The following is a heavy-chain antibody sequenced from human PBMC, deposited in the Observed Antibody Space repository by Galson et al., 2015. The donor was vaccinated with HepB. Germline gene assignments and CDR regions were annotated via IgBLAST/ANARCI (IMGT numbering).Heavy chain of an antibody. V-gene: IGHV3-30-3*01. Sequence: SLRLSCAASGFTFSSYARHWVRQAPGKGLGWVAVISYDGSNKYYAASVKGRFTISRDNSKNTLYLQMNSLRAEDTAVYYCARGEHSSGWYVRYPTDHNFDYWGQGTLVTVSS. D-gene: IGHD6-19*01. CDR1: GFTFSSYA. J-gene: IGHJ4*02. CDR2: ISYDGSNK. CDR3: ARGEHSSGWYVRYPTDHNFDY.